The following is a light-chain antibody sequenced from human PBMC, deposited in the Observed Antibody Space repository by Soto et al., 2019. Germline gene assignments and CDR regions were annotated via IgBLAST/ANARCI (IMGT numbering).Light chain of an antibody. Sequence: IVMTQSPATLSVSPGDRAPLSCRGSQSVSSCLAWYQQKPGQAPRLLIYEASNRATGIPARFSGSGSGTDFTLTISSLEPEDFAVYDGQQRSNWPPLTFGGGTKVEIK. V-gene: IGKV3-11*01. J-gene: IGKJ4*01. CDR2: EAS. CDR1: QSVSSC. CDR3: QQRSNWPPLT.